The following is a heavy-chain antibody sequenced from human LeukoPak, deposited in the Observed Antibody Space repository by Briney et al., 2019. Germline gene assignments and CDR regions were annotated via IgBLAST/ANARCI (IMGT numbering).Heavy chain of an antibody. V-gene: IGHV3-13*01. CDR2: IGTAGDT. J-gene: IGHJ4*02. D-gene: IGHD1-26*01. CDR3: ARGYSGTKIDY. CDR1: GFTFSSYD. Sequence: GGSLRLSCAASGFTFSSYDMHWVRQATGKGLEWVSAIGTAGDTYYPGSVKGRFTISRENAKNSLYLQMNSLRAEDTAVYYCARGYSGTKIDYWGQGTLVTVSS.